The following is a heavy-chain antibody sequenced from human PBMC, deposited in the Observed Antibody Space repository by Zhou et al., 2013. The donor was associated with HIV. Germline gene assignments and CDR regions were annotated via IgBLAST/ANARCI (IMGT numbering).Heavy chain of an antibody. CDR3: ARALSTRWVGGGFYYMDV. CDR2: SIPVHQPT. J-gene: IGHJ6*03. Sequence: QVQLVQSGAQLKKPGSSVKISCAGGFNNRAVTWVRQVPGQGLTWVGSSIPVHQPTTYAQQFQGRVSVTTDTSTNTAYMELRSLRYDDTAVYYCARALSTRWVGGGFYYMDVWGKGTPVTVS. D-gene: IGHD6-19*01. CDR1: GFNNRA. V-gene: IGHV1-69*04.